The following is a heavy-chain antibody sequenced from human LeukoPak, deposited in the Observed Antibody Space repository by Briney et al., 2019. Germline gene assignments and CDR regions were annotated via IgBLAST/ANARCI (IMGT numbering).Heavy chain of an antibody. V-gene: IGHV3-23*01. CDR2: ITGSGGST. D-gene: IGHD3-10*01. CDR1: GFTFSSYG. J-gene: IGHJ4*02. CDR3: AKDGGVWFGESNDY. Sequence: GGSLRLSCAASGFTFSSYGMSWVRQAPGKGLEWVSAITGSGGSTYYADSVKGRFTISRDNFKNTLYLQMNSLRAEDTAVYYCAKDGGVWFGESNDYWGQGTLVTVSS.